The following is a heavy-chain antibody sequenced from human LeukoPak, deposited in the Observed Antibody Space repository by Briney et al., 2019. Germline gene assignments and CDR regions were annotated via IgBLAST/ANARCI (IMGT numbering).Heavy chain of an antibody. V-gene: IGHV3-7*03. CDR3: ARDKTAFGFDI. CDR1: GFTFGSYW. Sequence: GGSLRLSCAASGFTFGSYWMSWVRQAPGTGLEWVANIKQDGSEKYYVDSVKGRFTISRDNAKNSLYLQMNSLRADDTGVYYCARDKTAFGFDIWGQGTMVTVSS. J-gene: IGHJ3*02. CDR2: IKQDGSEK. D-gene: IGHD1-1*01.